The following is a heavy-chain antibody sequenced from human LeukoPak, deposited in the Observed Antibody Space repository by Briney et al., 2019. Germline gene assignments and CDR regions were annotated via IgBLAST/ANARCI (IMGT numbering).Heavy chain of an antibody. CDR3: ARLSFGKDGYMGGAFDI. CDR2: IYYSGST. D-gene: IGHD5-24*01. Sequence: GSLRLSCAASGFTFNRYGMSWVRQPPGKGLEWIGYIYYSGSTNYNPSLKSRVTISVDTSKDQFSLKLSSVTAADTAVYYCARLSFGKDGYMGGAFDIWGQGTMVTVSS. J-gene: IGHJ3*02. V-gene: IGHV4-59*01. CDR1: GFTFNRYG.